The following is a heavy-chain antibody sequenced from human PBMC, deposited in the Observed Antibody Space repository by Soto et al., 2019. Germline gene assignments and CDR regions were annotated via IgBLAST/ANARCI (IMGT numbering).Heavy chain of an antibody. J-gene: IGHJ3*02. CDR1: GFTFSSHG. D-gene: IGHD4-17*01. CDR2: ISYDGNNK. Sequence: QVQLVESGGGVVQPGRSLRLSCAASGFTFSSHGMHWVRQAPGKGLEWVAAISYDGNNKYYADSVKGRFTISRDNSKNTLYLQMNSLRAEDTAVYYCANSEYGYRRGVFDIWGRGTMVTVSS. CDR3: ANSEYGYRRGVFDI. V-gene: IGHV3-30*18.